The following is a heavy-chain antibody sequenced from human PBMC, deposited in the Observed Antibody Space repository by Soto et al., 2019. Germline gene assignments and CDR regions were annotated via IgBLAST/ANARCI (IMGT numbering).Heavy chain of an antibody. V-gene: IGHV3-23*01. CDR1: GFTFNKYA. J-gene: IGHJ5*02. Sequence: GGSLRLSCAASGFTFNKYAMTWVRQAPGKGLEWVSSLSGSGGTTYHAASVKGRFTIARDNSKNTLYLQMNSLIAEDTAVYYYANDRSIAVGDTFRWLDPWGQGTLVTVSS. CDR3: ANDRSIAVGDTFRWLDP. CDR2: LSGSGGTT. D-gene: IGHD6-19*01.